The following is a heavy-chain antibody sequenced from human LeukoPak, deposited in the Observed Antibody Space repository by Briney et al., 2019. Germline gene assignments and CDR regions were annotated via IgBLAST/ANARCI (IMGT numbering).Heavy chain of an antibody. V-gene: IGHV4-30-4*01. CDR2: IYYSGST. Sequence: SETLSLTCTVSGVSISSGDYYWRWLRQPPGKGLEWIGYIYYSGSTYYNPSLKSRVTISVDTSKNQFSLKLSSVTAADTAVYYCARDKSGSVDYWGQGTLVTVSS. D-gene: IGHD3-10*01. J-gene: IGHJ4*02. CDR3: ARDKSGSVDY. CDR1: GVSISSGDYY.